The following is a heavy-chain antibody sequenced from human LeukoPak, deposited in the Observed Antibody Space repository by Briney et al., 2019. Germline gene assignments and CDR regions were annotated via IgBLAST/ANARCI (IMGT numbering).Heavy chain of an antibody. J-gene: IGHJ4*02. CDR3: ARSPTTLSSNSSPFDY. V-gene: IGHV1-2*02. CDR2: INPNSGGT. CDR1: GYTFAGYY. D-gene: IGHD6-6*01. Sequence: GASLKVSCKTSGYTFAGYYVHWVRQAPGQGLEWMGWINPNSGGTNYAQKFQGRVTMTRDTPIRTAYMELSRLRSDDTAVYYCARSPTTLSSNSSPFDYWGRGTLVTVSS.